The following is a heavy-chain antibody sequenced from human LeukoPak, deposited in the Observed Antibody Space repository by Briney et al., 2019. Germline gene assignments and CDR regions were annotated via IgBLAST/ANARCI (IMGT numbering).Heavy chain of an antibody. J-gene: IGHJ4*02. Sequence: PGGSLRLSCAASGFTVSANYVTWVRQAPGKGLEWVSVFYSDGSTFYAASVKGRFTISRDNSKDTGYLQMNSLRAEDTAIYYRARVEGGGLPRWYWGQGTLVIVSS. CDR1: GFTVSANY. CDR3: ARVEGGGLPRWY. D-gene: IGHD4-23*01. CDR2: FYSDGST. V-gene: IGHV3-66*01.